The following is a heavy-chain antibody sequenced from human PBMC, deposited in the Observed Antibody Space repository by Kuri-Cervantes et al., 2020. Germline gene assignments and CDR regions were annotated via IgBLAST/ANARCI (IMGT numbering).Heavy chain of an antibody. CDR2: IGHGCDT. CDR3: IRGAEEGFAA. D-gene: IGHD1-14*01. CDR1: GFTFRSYD. Sequence: GESLETSCAASGFTFRSYDMHWVRQATGKGLEWVSGIGHGCDTYYSGSVKGRFTIYSDNAKNSLYLQMNNLRAGDTAVYYCIRGAEEGFAAWGQGTLVTVSS. J-gene: IGHJ5*02. V-gene: IGHV3-13*01.